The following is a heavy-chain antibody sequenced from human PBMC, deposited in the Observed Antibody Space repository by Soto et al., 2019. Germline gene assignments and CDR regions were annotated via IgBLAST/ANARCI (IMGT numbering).Heavy chain of an antibody. CDR3: ARVRSGYYWFDP. CDR1: GYTFTKYD. CDR2: ISADNGNT. Sequence: ASMKVSCKSSGYTFTKYDISWVRQAPGQGLEWMGWISADNGNTNYAQNLQGRVTMTTDTSTSTAYMELRSLRSDDTAMYYCARVRSGYYWFDPWGQGTLVNVSS. D-gene: IGHD3-22*01. J-gene: IGHJ5*02. V-gene: IGHV1-18*01.